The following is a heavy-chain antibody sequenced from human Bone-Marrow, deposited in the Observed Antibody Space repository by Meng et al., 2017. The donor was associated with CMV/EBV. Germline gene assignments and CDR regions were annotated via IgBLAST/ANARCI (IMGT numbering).Heavy chain of an antibody. Sequence: FYIHWVRQAPGQGLEWMGWINPDSGGTNYAQKFQGWVTMTRDTSISTAYMELSRLRPDDTAVYYCATGRGYCSSTSCEHSSSPFDYWGQGTLVTVSS. J-gene: IGHJ4*02. CDR1: FY. CDR3: ATGRGYCSSTSCEHSSSPFDY. CDR2: INPDSGGT. V-gene: IGHV1-2*04. D-gene: IGHD2-2*01.